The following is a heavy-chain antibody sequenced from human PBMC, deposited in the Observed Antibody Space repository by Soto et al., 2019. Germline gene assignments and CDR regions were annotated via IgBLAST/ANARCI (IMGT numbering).Heavy chain of an antibody. CDR1: GFSLSNGGEG. V-gene: IGHV2-5*01. CDR2: IYWNDDK. Sequence: QITLKESGPTLVKPTQTLTLTCTFSGFSLSNGGEGVGWIRQPPGKALEWLALIYWNDDKRYNPSLKSRLTXXKXXSKNQVVLTMTNMDPVDTATYHCAHERGCCGSRGVWGQGTLVTVSS. D-gene: IGHD2-15*01. J-gene: IGHJ4*02. CDR3: AHERGCCGSRGV.